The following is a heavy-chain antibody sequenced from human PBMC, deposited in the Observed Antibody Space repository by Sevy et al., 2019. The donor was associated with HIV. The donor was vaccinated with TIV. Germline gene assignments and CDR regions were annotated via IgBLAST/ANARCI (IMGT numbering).Heavy chain of an antibody. CDR2: IYYSGST. D-gene: IGHD3-22*01. CDR1: GGSISSGDYY. CDR3: ARGPYYYDSSDYYYYFDY. Sequence: LSETLSLTCTVSGGSISSGDYYWSWIRQPPGKGLEWIGYIYYSGSTYYNPSLKSRVTISVDTSKNQFSLKLSSVTAADTAVYYCARGPYYYDSSDYYYYFDYWGQGTLVTVSS. J-gene: IGHJ4*02. V-gene: IGHV4-30-4*01.